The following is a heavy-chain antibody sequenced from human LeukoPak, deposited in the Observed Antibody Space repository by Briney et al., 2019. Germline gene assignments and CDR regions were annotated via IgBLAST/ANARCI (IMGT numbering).Heavy chain of an antibody. CDR2: ISWNSGSI. CDR1: GFTFDGYA. J-gene: IGHJ4*02. D-gene: IGHD3-22*01. CDR3: AKVIDSGYYYVY. V-gene: IGHV3-9*01. Sequence: GGSLRLSCAASGFTFDGYAMHWVRQAPGKGLEWVSGISWNSGSIGYADSVKGRFTISRDNAKNSLYLQMNSLRAEDTALYYCAKVIDSGYYYVYWGQGTLVTVSS.